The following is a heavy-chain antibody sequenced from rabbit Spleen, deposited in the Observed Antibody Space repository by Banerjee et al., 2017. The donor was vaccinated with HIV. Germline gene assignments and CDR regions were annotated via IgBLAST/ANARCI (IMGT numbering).Heavy chain of an antibody. D-gene: IGHD1-1*01. V-gene: IGHV1S45*01. CDR2: IESGSSGFT. CDR1: GVSFSGSSY. J-gene: IGHJ4*01. Sequence: QEQLVESGGGLVKPGASLTLTCMASGVSFSGSSYMCWVRQAPGKGLEWIACIESGSSGFTYFASWAKGRFTISRTSSTTVTLQMTSLTAADTATYFCARDLVAVIGWNFNLWGPGTLVTVS. CDR3: ARDLVAVIGWNFNL.